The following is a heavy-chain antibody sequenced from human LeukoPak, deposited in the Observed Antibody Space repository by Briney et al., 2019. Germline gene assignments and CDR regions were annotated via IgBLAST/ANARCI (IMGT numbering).Heavy chain of an antibody. CDR2: IYYSGST. V-gene: IGHV4-59*11. CDR1: GDSISRHY. Sequence: SETLSLTCTVSGDSISRHYWSWIRQPPGKRLEWIGYIYYSGSTNYNPSLKSRVTISVDTSKNQFSLKLSSVTAADTAVYYCARIRKGQATYSSGWYSGRRAFDIWGQGTMVTVSS. D-gene: IGHD6-19*01. CDR3: ARIRKGQATYSSGWYSGRRAFDI. J-gene: IGHJ3*02.